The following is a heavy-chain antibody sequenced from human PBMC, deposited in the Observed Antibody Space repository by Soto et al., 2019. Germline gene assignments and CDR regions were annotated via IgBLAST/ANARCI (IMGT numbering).Heavy chain of an antibody. V-gene: IGHV1-8*01. CDR3: ARGRFYSATSTWFGF. CDR2: VSPNSGNT. D-gene: IGHD2-2*01. Sequence: GASVKVSCKASGYTFIDYDINWVRQAPGQGLEWMGWVSPNSGNTVYAQRFQDRVTMTRDTSISTAYMELSSLRFEDTAMYYCARGRFYSATSTWFGFWAQGTRVTVSS. J-gene: IGHJ5*01. CDR1: GYTFIDYD.